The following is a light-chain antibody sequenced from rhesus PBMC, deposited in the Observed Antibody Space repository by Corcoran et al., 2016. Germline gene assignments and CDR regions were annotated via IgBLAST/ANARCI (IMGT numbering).Light chain of an antibody. V-gene: IGKV1-32*02. CDR3: KQGNSNPLT. Sequence: DIQMSQSPSSLSASVGDRVTITCRASQGISSYLNWYQQKPGKAPKLLIYYANSLASGVPSRCSGSGAGTDFTLPISGLQPEDFATYCCKQGNSNPLTFGGGTKVEIK. CDR2: YAN. J-gene: IGKJ4*01. CDR1: QGISSY.